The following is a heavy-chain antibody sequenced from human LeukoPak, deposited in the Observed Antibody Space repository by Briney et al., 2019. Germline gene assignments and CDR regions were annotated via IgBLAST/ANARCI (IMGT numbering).Heavy chain of an antibody. Sequence: GGSLRLSCAASGLSFSTYAMSWVRQVPGKGLEWVSGISGSGGSTYYADFVKGRFTISRDNSKNTLDLQMTTLRADDTAVCYCVRGGGYSGYLFYFDSWGQGTPVSVSS. J-gene: IGHJ4*02. CDR3: VRGGGYSGYLFYFDS. V-gene: IGHV3-23*01. D-gene: IGHD5-12*01. CDR1: GLSFSTYA. CDR2: ISGSGGST.